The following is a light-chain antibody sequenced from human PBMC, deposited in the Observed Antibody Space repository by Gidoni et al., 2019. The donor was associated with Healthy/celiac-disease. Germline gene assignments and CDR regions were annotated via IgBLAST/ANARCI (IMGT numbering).Light chain of an antibody. CDR3: QQYYSTPMYT. V-gene: IGKV4-1*01. CDR1: QSVLYSSNNKNY. J-gene: IGKJ2*01. Sequence: DIFMTQSPASLAVSLGERATINCKSSQSVLYSSNNKNYLAWYQQKPGQPPKLLIYWASTREAGVPDRFSGSGSGTDFTLTISSLQAEDVVVYYCQQYYSTPMYTFGQXTKLEIK. CDR2: WAS.